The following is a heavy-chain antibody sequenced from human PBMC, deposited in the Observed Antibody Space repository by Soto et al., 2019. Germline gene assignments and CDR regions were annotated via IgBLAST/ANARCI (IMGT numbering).Heavy chain of an antibody. J-gene: IGHJ5*02. CDR2: IYLSGST. V-gene: IGHV4-61*01. CDR1: GGSVSSGSYY. D-gene: IGHD1-1*01. Sequence: PWETLSLTCPVSGGSVSSGSYYWSWIRQPPGKGLEWIGYIYLSGSTNYNPSLKSRVTISVDTSKNQFSLKLSSVTAADTAVYYCARKPPGKLVIDPWGQGTLVTVSS. CDR3: ARKPPGKLVIDP.